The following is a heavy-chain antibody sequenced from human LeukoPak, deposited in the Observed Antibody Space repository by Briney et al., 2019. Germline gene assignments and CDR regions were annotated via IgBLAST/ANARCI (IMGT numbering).Heavy chain of an antibody. V-gene: IGHV1-24*01. D-gene: IGHD3-22*01. CDR3: AIRPNSYYYDSSVFDP. CDR2: FDPEDGET. J-gene: IGHJ5*02. CDR1: GYTLTELS. Sequence: ASVKVSCKVSGYTLTELSMHWVRQAPGKGLEWMGGFDPEDGETIYAQKFQGRVTMTEDTSTDTAYMELSSLRSEDTAVYYCAIRPNSYYYDSSVFDPWGQGTLVTVSS.